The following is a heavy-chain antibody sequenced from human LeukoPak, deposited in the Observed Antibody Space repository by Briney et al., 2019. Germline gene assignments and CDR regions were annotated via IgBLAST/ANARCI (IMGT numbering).Heavy chain of an antibody. CDR3: ARTGYSSTWFPWGFDP. CDR2: TYYRSKWYN. D-gene: IGHD6-13*01. Sequence: SQTLSLTCAISGDSVSSNSAAWNWIRQSPSRGLEWLGRTYYRSKWYNDHAVSVKSRITINPDTSKNQFSLQLNSVTPEDTAVYYCARTGYSSTWFPWGFDPWGQGTLVTVSS. J-gene: IGHJ5*02. CDR1: GDSVSSNSAA. V-gene: IGHV6-1*01.